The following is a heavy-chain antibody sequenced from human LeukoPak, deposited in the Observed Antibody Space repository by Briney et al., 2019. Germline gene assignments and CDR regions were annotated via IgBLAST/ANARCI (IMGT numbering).Heavy chain of an antibody. CDR1: GFTVSDNH. J-gene: IGHJ3*02. V-gene: IGHV3-53*01. CDR2: ISGGGST. Sequence: PGGSLRLSCAASGFTVSDNHTSWVRQAPGKGLEWVSAISGGGSTYYADSVKGRFIISRDNSKNTVYLQLNSLRAEDTAVYYCARGGDTIGSIRSPFDIWGQGTMVTVSS. CDR3: ARGGDTIGSIRSPFDI. D-gene: IGHD3-22*01.